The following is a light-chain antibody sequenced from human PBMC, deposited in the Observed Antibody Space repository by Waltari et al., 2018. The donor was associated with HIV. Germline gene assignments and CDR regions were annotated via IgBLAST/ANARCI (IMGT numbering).Light chain of an antibody. V-gene: IGLV2-23*02. CDR1: SSDAGCFYL. Sequence: SALTQPPSVSGSPGQSITPPCTGTSSDAGCFYLFPWYQQPPGKAPKPMISEVSKRHSGVSNRFSGSKSGNTAYLTISGLQAEDEADYYCCSYAGSSTFVVFGGGTKLTVL. CDR2: EVS. CDR3: CSYAGSSTFVV. J-gene: IGLJ2*01.